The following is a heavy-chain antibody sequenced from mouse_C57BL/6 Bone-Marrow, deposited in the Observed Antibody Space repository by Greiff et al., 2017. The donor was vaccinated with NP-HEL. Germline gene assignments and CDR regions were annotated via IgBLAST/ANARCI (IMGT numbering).Heavy chain of an antibody. V-gene: IGHV3-6*01. CDR2: ISYDGSN. CDR1: GYSITSGYY. Sequence: ESGPGLVKPSQSLSLTCSVTGYSITSGYYWNWIRQFPGNKLEWMGYISYDGSNNYNPSLKNRISITRDTSKNQFFLKLNSVTTEDTATYYCARDQGDYGTAWFAYWGQGTLVTDSA. CDR3: ARDQGDYGTAWFAY. J-gene: IGHJ3*01. D-gene: IGHD1-1*01.